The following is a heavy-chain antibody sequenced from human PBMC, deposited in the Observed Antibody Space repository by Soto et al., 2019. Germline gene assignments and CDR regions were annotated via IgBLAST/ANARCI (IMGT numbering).Heavy chain of an antibody. V-gene: IGHV4-4*02. Sequence: SETLSLTCAVSGGSISSSNWWSWVHQPPGKGLEWIGEIYHSGSTNYNPSLKSRVTISVDKSKNQFSLKLSSVTAADTAVYYCARDTMGAGTFDYWGQGTLVTVSS. D-gene: IGHD1-1*01. CDR2: IYHSGST. CDR1: GGSISSSNW. CDR3: ARDTMGAGTFDY. J-gene: IGHJ4*02.